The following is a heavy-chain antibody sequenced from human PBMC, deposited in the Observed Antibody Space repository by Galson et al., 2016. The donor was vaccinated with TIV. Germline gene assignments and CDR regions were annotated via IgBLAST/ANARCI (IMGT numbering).Heavy chain of an antibody. V-gene: IGHV1-3*01. CDR1: GYTFSIYA. Sequence: SVKVSCKASGYTFSIYAMHWVRQAPGQRLEWMGCINGDNGNTKYSQKFQGRVTITRDTAASTAYMEVSSLRFEDTAVYYCARAVEYYSDSSGFSYYFDYWGQGTLVTVSS. J-gene: IGHJ4*02. D-gene: IGHD3-22*01. CDR2: INGDNGNT. CDR3: ARAVEYYSDSSGFSYYFDY.